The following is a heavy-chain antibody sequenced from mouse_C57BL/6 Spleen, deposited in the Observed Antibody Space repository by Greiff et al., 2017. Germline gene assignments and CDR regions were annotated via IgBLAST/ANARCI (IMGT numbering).Heavy chain of an antibody. CDR3: ARWTYYGRNGNDAMDY. J-gene: IGHJ4*01. CDR1: GYAFSSYW. Sequence: QVQLQQSGAELVKPGASVKISCKASGYAFSSYWMNWVKQRPGKGLEWIGQIYPGGGDTNDNGKFKGKATLAADKSSSTAYMQLSSLTSADSAVYVSARWTYYGRNGNDAMDYWGQGTSVTVSS. CDR2: IYPGGGDT. D-gene: IGHD1-1*01. V-gene: IGHV1-80*01.